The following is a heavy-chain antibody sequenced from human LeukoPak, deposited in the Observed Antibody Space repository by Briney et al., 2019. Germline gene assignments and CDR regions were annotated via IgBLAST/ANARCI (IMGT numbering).Heavy chain of an antibody. CDR1: GFTFSSYA. CDR2: ISGSGGST. Sequence: GGSLRLSCAASGFTFSSYAMSWVRQAPGKGLEWVSAISGSGGSTYYADSVKGRFTISRDNSKNTLYLQMNSLRAEDTAVYYCANGDSSGYYGLNAFDIWGQGTMVTVSS. D-gene: IGHD3-22*01. V-gene: IGHV3-23*01. J-gene: IGHJ3*02. CDR3: ANGDSSGYYGLNAFDI.